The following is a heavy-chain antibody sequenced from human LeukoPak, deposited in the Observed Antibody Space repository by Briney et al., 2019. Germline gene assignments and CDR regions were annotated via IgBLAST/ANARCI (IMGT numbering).Heavy chain of an antibody. Sequence: GGSLRLPCAASGFTVSSNYMIWVRQAPGKGLEWVSGTNWDGASIGYADSVKGRFTISRDNVKNFLYLKMNSLRVEDTALYFCGRVYCSTTSCYDYYDYYMDVWGKGTTVTVSS. CDR1: GFTVSSNY. CDR3: GRVYCSTTSCYDYYDYYMDV. CDR2: TNWDGASI. J-gene: IGHJ6*03. V-gene: IGHV3-20*04. D-gene: IGHD2-2*01.